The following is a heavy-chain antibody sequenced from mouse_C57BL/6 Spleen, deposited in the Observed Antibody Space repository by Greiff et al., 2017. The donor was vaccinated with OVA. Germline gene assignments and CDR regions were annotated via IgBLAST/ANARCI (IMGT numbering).Heavy chain of an antibody. Sequence: VQLQQPGAELVKPGASVTLSCKASGYTFTSYWMHWVKQRPGQGLEWIGMIYPNSGSTNYNEKFKSKATLTVDKSSSTAYMQLSSLTSEDSAVYYCARGGFYGNDVNYAMDYWGQGTSVTVSS. CDR2: IYPNSGST. CDR1: GYTFTSYW. D-gene: IGHD2-2*01. J-gene: IGHJ4*01. CDR3: ARGGFYGNDVNYAMDY. V-gene: IGHV1-64*01.